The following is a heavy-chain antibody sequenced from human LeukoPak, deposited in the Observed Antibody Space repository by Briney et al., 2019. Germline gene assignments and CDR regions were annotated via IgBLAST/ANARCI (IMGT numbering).Heavy chain of an antibody. J-gene: IGHJ4*02. CDR3: ARFYRDSSSWSYFDY. V-gene: IGHV4-59*01. CDR2: IYYSGST. Sequence: SETLSLTCTVSGGSLNSYYWSWIRQPPGKGLEWIGYIYYSGSTNYNPSLKSRVTISVDTSKNQFSLKLSSVTAADTAVYYCARFYRDSSSWSYFDYWGQGTLVTVSS. CDR1: GGSLNSYY. D-gene: IGHD6-13*01.